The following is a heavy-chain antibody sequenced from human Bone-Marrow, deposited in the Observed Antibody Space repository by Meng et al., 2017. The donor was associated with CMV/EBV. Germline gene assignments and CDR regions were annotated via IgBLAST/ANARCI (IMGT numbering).Heavy chain of an antibody. CDR1: GFTFSTTW. D-gene: IGHD3-16*01. J-gene: IGHJ4*02. CDR3: TTVTFGGSDY. V-gene: IGHV3-15*01. Sequence: CAGSGFTFSTTWMSWVRQAPGKGLEWVGRIKRKSDGGTADCAAPVKDRFTISRDDSKNTLYLQMNGLKTEDTAVYYCTTVTFGGSDYWGPGTLVTVSS. CDR2: IKRKSDGGTA.